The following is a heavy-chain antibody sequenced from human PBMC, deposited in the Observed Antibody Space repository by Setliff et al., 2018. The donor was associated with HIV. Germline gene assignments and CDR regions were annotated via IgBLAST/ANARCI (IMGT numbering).Heavy chain of an antibody. Sequence: SETLSLTCTVSGSSISSHYWSWIRQAPGKGLEWIGSIYHSGNTYYNPSLKSRVSISVDTSKRQFSLKLTSVTAGDSALYYCARRRGQKATGWYYFDFWGQGALVTVSS. CDR2: IYHSGNT. V-gene: IGHV4-59*05. J-gene: IGHJ4*02. CDR1: GSSISSHY. CDR3: ARRRGQKATGWYYFDF. D-gene: IGHD6-19*01.